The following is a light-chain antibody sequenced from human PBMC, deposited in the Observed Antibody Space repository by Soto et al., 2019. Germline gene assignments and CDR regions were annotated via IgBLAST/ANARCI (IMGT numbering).Light chain of an antibody. Sequence: QSVLTQPPSVSGAPGQRVTISCTGSSSNSGAGYDVHWYQQLPGTAPKLLIYGNSNRPSGVPDRFSGSKSGTSASLAITGLQAGDEADYYCQSYDSSLSGSVFGGGTKLTVL. CDR1: SSNSGAGYD. J-gene: IGLJ2*01. CDR2: GNS. CDR3: QSYDSSLSGSV. V-gene: IGLV1-40*01.